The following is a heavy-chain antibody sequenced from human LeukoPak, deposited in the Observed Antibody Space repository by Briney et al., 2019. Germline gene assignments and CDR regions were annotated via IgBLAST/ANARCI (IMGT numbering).Heavy chain of an antibody. D-gene: IGHD2-15*01. CDR1: GYSFTNYW. Sequence: GESLKISRKGSGYSFTNYWIGWVRQMPGKGLEWMGIVYPGDSDTRYSPSFQGQVTISADKSISTAYLQWSSLKASDTAMYYCARADCSGGSCSVGLNYWGQGTLVTVSS. CDR3: ARADCSGGSCSVGLNY. CDR2: VYPGDSDT. J-gene: IGHJ4*02. V-gene: IGHV5-51*01.